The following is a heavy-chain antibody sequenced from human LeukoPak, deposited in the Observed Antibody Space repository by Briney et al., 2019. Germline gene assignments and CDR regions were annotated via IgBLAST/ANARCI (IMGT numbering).Heavy chain of an antibody. V-gene: IGHV3-23*01. J-gene: IGHJ4*02. CDR3: ANNMYAVITTPLRY. D-gene: IGHD3-22*01. CDR2: ISGSGGST. Sequence: GGFLRLSCAASGFTFSSYAMSWVRQAPGKGLEWVSAISGSGGSTYYADSVKGRFTISRDNSKNTLYLQMDSLRAEDTAVYYCANNMYAVITTPLRYWGQGTLVTVSS. CDR1: GFTFSSYA.